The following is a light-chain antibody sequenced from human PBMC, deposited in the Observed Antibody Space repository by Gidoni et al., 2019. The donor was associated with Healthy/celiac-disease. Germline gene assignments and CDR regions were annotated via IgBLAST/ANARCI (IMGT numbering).Light chain of an antibody. J-gene: IGKJ5*01. CDR2: AAS. V-gene: IGKV1-9*01. Sequence: DIQLTQSPSFLSASVGDRVTITCRASLGISSYLAWYQQKPGKAPKLLIYAASTLQSGVPSRFSGSGSGTEFTLTISSLQPEDFATYYCQQLNSYPPSITFGQGTRLEIK. CDR1: LGISSY. CDR3: QQLNSYPPSIT.